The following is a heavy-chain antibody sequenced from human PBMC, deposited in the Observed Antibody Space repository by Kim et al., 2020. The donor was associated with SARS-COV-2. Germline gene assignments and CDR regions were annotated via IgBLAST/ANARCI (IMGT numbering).Heavy chain of an antibody. CDR3: AASSSPPNGYYGMDV. D-gene: IGHD2-2*01. V-gene: IGHV1-58*01. Sequence: SVKVSCKASGFTFSNSAVQWVRQPRGRRLEWIGWIVPGSGHTDYAQKFQERVIITRDMSTSAAYMELSSLRSEDTAVYYCAASSSPPNGYYGMDVWGQGTTVTVSS. CDR1: GFTFSNSA. J-gene: IGHJ6*02. CDR2: IVPGSGHT.